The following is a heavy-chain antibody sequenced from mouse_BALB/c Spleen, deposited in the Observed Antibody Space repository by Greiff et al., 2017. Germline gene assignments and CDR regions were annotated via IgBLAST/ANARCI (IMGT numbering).Heavy chain of an antibody. CDR2: ISYSGST. J-gene: IGHJ4*01. CDR3: ARSGVVAKGNFSYYYAMDY. Sequence: EVQLQESGPSLVKPSQTLSLTCSVTGDSITSGYWNWIRKFPGNKLEYMGYISYSGSTYYNPSLKSRISITRDTSKNQYYLQLNSVTTEDTSTYYCARSGVVAKGNFSYYYAMDYWGQGTSVTVSS. CDR1: GDSITSGY. D-gene: IGHD1-1*01. V-gene: IGHV3-8*02.